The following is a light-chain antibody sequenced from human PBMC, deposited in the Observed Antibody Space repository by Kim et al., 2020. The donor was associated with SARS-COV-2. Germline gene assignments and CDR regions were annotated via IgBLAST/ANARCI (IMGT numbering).Light chain of an antibody. CDR3: HQSGTLPYS. J-gene: IGKJ2*03. CDR1: ESVGNN. Sequence: IVLTQSPDFQSVAPKEKVTITCRASESVGNNLHWFQQRADQSPKLLIKYTSQSISGVPSRFSGSGAGTDFTITINSLEAEDAAVYYCHQSGTLPYSFGQGTKLEI. CDR2: YTS. V-gene: IGKV6D-21*02.